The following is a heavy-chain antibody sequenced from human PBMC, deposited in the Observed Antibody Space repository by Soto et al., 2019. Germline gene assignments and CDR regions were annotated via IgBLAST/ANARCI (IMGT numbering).Heavy chain of an antibody. CDR3: ASDCCSGRHYAH. J-gene: IGHJ4*02. Sequence: EVHLVETGGDLILPGGSLRLSCSTSVFNVSSSYMSWVRQAPGKGLEWVSSIYSDGTTDYADSVKGRFTISRDSSRNMVFLQMKGLRGEDTAVYYCASDCCSGRHYAHWGQGSLVTVSS. D-gene: IGHD1-26*01. CDR2: IYSDGTT. CDR1: VFNVSSSY. V-gene: IGHV3-53*02.